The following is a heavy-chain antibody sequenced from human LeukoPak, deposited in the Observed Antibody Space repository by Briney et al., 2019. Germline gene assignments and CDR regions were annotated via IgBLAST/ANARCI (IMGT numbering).Heavy chain of an antibody. CDR1: GYTFTGYY. J-gene: IGHJ4*02. V-gene: IGHV1-2*02. CDR3: ARTWYYYDSSGSPYFGC. D-gene: IGHD3-22*01. Sequence: ASVKVSCKASGYTFTGYYMRWVRQAPGQGLEWMGWINPNSGGTNYAQKFQGRVTMTRDTSISTAYMELSRLRSDDTAVYYCARTWYYYDSSGSPYFGCWGQGTLVTVSS. CDR2: INPNSGGT.